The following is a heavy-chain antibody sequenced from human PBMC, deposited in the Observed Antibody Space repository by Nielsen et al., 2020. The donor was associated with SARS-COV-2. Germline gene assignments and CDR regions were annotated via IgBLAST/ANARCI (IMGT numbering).Heavy chain of an antibody. CDR2: VFYSGST. CDR1: GGSISRSTYY. V-gene: IGHV4-39*01. D-gene: IGHD3-10*01. CDR3: ARSPSTVRGHFDF. Sequence: SETLSLTCTVSGGSISRSTYYWGWIRQPTGKGLEWIGNVFYSGSTYYNPSLKSRVTISVDTSKNEFSLKMNSVTAADTAVYYCARSPSTVRGHFDFWGQGALVTVSS. J-gene: IGHJ4*02.